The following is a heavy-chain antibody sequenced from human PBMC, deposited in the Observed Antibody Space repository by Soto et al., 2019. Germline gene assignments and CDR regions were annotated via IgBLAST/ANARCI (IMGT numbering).Heavy chain of an antibody. V-gene: IGHV3-7*01. Sequence: GGSLRLSCAASGFTFSSYWISWVRQAPGKGLEWVANIKQDGSEKYYVDSVKGRFTISRDNAKNSLYLQINSLRAEDTAVYYCASLGYGDYDYFDSWGQGTLVTVSS. CDR2: IKQDGSEK. J-gene: IGHJ4*02. CDR3: ASLGYGDYDYFDS. CDR1: GFTFSSYW. D-gene: IGHD4-17*01.